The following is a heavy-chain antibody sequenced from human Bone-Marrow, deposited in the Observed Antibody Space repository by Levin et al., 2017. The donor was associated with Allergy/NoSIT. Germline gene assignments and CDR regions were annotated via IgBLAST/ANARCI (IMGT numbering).Heavy chain of an antibody. V-gene: IGHV3-30*18. D-gene: IGHD3-22*01. CDR2: ISYDGSNK. Sequence: GGSLRLSCAASGFTFSSYGMHWVRQAPGKGLEWVAVISYDGSNKYYADSVKGRFTISRDNSKNTLYLQMNSLRAEDTAVYYCAKVKGWYYYDSSGYYWSGDAFDSWGQGTMVTVSS. CDR3: AKVKGWYYYDSSGYYWSGDAFDS. J-gene: IGHJ3*02. CDR1: GFTFSSYG.